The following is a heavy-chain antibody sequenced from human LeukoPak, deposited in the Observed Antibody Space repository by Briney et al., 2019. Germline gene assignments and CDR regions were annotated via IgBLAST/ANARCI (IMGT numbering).Heavy chain of an antibody. Sequence: ASVKVSCKASGGTFSNYAMSWVRQAPGKGLEWVSAISGSGGNTYYADSVKGRFTISRDNSKNTLYLQMNSLRAEDRAIYYCAKGPLIEVAGTTWDYWGQGTLVTVSS. J-gene: IGHJ4*02. CDR2: ISGSGGNT. V-gene: IGHV3-23*01. D-gene: IGHD6-19*01. CDR3: AKGPLIEVAGTTWDY. CDR1: GGTFSNYA.